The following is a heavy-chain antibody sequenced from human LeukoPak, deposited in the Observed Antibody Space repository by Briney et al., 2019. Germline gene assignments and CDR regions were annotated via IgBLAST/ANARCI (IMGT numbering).Heavy chain of an antibody. CDR3: AGDVPLNAFDI. J-gene: IGHJ3*02. V-gene: IGHV3-30-3*01. Sequence: GGSLRLSCAASGFTFSSYAMHWVRQAPGKGLEWVAVISYDGSNKYYADSVKGRFTISRDNSKNTLYLQMNSLRAEDTAVYYCAGDVPLNAFDIWGQGTMVTVSS. CDR1: GFTFSSYA. CDR2: ISYDGSNK.